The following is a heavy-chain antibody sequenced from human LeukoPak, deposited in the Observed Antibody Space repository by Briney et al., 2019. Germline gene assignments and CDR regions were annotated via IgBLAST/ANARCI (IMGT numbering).Heavy chain of an antibody. CDR1: GFTFSSYS. J-gene: IGHJ4*02. Sequence: KTGGSLRLSCAASGFTFSSYSMNWVRQAPGKGLEWVSSISSSSSYIYYADSVRGRITISRDNARSSLYLDMNSLRAEDTAIYYCARGLKYTILGGDYYWGQGTLLTVSS. CDR3: ARGLKYTILGGDYY. V-gene: IGHV3-21*06. CDR2: ISSSSSYI. D-gene: IGHD3-3*02.